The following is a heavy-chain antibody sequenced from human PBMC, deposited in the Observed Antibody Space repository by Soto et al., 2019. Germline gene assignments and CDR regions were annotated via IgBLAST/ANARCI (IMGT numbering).Heavy chain of an antibody. V-gene: IGHV3-23*01. D-gene: IGHD3-22*01. CDR2: ISGSGGST. CDR1: GFTFSSYA. CDR3: AKEAIYYDSSGYYYPGYFDY. Sequence: GGSLRLSCAASGFTFSSYAMSWVRQAPGKGLEWVSAISGSGGSTYYADSVKGRFTISRDNSKNTLYLQMNSLRAEDTAVYYCAKEAIYYDSSGYYYPGYFDYWGQGTLVTVSS. J-gene: IGHJ4*02.